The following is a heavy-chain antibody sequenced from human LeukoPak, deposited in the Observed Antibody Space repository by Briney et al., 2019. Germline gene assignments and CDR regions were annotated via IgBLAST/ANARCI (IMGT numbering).Heavy chain of an antibody. D-gene: IGHD3-22*01. CDR1: GFTFSSYS. V-gene: IGHV3-23*01. J-gene: IGHJ4*02. Sequence: GGSLRLSCAASGFTFSSYSMNWVRQAPGKGLEWVSAISGSGGSTYYADSVKGRFTISRDNSKNTLYLLMNSLRAEDSAVYYCAKGPHYYDSSGYYPFDYWGQGTLVTVSS. CDR2: ISGSGGST. CDR3: AKGPHYYDSSGYYPFDY.